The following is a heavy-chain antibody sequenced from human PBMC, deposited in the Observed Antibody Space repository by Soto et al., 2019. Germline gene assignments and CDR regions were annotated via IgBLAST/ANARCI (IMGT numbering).Heavy chain of an antibody. CDR3: ARDSRKVQQLVNYYYYGMDV. CDR1: GYTFTSYA. J-gene: IGHJ6*02. V-gene: IGHV1-3*01. CDR2: INAGNGNT. D-gene: IGHD6-13*01. Sequence: QVQLVQSGAEVKKHGASVKVSCKASGYTFTSYAMHWVRQAPGQRLEWMGWINAGNGNTKYSQKFQGRVTITRDTSASTAYMELSSLRSEDTAVYYCARDSRKVQQLVNYYYYGMDVWGQGTTVTVSS.